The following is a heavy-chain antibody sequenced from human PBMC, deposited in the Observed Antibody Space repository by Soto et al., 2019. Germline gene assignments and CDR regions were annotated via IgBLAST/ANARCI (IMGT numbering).Heavy chain of an antibody. D-gene: IGHD3-22*01. CDR1: GGTFSSYT. CDR2: IIPILGIA. J-gene: IGHJ4*02. Sequence: SVKVSCKASGGTFSSYTISWVRQAPGQGLEWMGRIIPILGIANYAQKFQGRVTITADKSTSTAYMELSSLRSEDTAVYYCASVDYYDSSGYSVDYWGQGTLVTVSS. V-gene: IGHV1-69*02. CDR3: ASVDYYDSSGYSVDY.